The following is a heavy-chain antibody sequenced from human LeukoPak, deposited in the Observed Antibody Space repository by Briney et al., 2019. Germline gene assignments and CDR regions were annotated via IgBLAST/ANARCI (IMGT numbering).Heavy chain of an antibody. J-gene: IGHJ3*02. CDR1: GYTFTGYY. D-gene: IGHD2-15*01. CDR2: INPNSGGT. V-gene: IGHV1-2*02. Sequence: GASVKVSCKASGYTFTGYYMHWVRQAPGQGLEWMGWINPNSGGTNCAQKFQGRVTMTRDTSISTAYMELSRLRSDDTAVYYCARDDTPLLYCSGGSCYGAFDIWGQGTMVTVSS. CDR3: ARDDTPLLYCSGGSCYGAFDI.